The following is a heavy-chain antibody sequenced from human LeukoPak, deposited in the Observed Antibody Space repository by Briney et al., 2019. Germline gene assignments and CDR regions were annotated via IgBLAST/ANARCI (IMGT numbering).Heavy chain of an antibody. V-gene: IGHV1-69*05. D-gene: IGHD5-12*01. CDR3: ARDGSASDFHTHTKFDP. Sequence: GASVKVSCKASGGTFSSYAISWVRQAPGQGLEWMGGIIPIFGTANYAQKFQGRVTSTTDESTSTAYMELSSLRSADTAVYYCARDGSASDFHTHTKFDPWGQGTLVTVSS. CDR1: GGTFSSYA. J-gene: IGHJ5*02. CDR2: IIPIFGTA.